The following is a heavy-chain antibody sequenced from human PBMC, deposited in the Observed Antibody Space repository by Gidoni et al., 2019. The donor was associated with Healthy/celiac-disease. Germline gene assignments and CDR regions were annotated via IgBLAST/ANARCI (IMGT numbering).Heavy chain of an antibody. CDR2: TYYRSKWYN. J-gene: IGHJ2*01. CDR1: GASVSSNSAA. V-gene: IGHV6-1*01. Sequence: QVQLQQSGPGLVQPSQTLSLTCAISGASVSSNSAAWNWIRQSPSRGLEWLGRTYYRSKWYNHYAVSVKSRITINPDTSKNQFSLQLNSVTPEDTAVYYCAREKEQLGDWYFDLWGRGTLVTVSS. CDR3: AREKEQLGDWYFDL. D-gene: IGHD6-6*01.